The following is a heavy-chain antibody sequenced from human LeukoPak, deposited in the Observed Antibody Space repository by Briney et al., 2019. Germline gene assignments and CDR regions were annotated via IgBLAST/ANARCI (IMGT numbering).Heavy chain of an antibody. CDR1: GGTFSSYA. D-gene: IGHD6-13*01. Sequence: SVKVSCKASGGTFSSYAISWVRQAPGQGLEWMGRIIPILGIANYAQKFQGRVTITADKSTSTAYMELSSLRCEDTAVYYCARGGIAAAGNWFNPWGQGTLVTVSS. CDR3: ARGGIAAAGNWFNP. J-gene: IGHJ5*02. CDR2: IIPILGIA. V-gene: IGHV1-69*04.